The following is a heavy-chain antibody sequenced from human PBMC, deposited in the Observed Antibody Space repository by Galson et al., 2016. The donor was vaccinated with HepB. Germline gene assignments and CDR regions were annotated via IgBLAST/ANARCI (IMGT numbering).Heavy chain of an antibody. D-gene: IGHD4/OR15-4a*01. V-gene: IGHV4-4*02. CDR3: ARERAKVIDY. CDR2: INHSGNT. J-gene: IGHJ4*02. Sequence: LEWIGEINHSGNTNYNPSLKSRATISKDHSTNQLSLSLTSVTAADSAVYYCARERAKVIDYWGQGTLVTVTS.